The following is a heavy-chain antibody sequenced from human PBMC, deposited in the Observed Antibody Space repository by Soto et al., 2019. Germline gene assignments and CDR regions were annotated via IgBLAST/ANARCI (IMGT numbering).Heavy chain of an antibody. V-gene: IGHV4-31*03. D-gene: IGHD3-3*01. CDR1: GGSLSSGAYY. CDR2: IYYSGST. J-gene: IGHJ4*02. Sequence: SETPSLTCTVSGGSLSSGAYYWSWIRQHPGKGLEWIGYIYYSGSTDYNPSLESRVTTSVDTSTKQFSLKVSSVTAADTAVYYCARANILERSGPLDYWGKGTLVTGSS. CDR3: ARANILERSGPLDY.